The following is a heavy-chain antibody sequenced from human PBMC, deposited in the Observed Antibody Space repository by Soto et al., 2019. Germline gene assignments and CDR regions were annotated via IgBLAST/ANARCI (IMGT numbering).Heavy chain of an antibody. CDR2: INPSGGST. V-gene: IGHV1-46*01. CDR3: ASSGYCSSTSCLPSYYYYYGMDV. CDR1: GYTFTSYY. J-gene: IGHJ6*02. Sequence: ASVKVSCKASGYTFTSYYMHWVRQAPGQGLEWMGIINPSGGSTSYAQKFQGRVTMTRDTSTSTVYMELSSLRSEDTAVYYCASSGYCSSTSCLPSYYYYYGMDVWGQGTTVTVSS. D-gene: IGHD2-2*03.